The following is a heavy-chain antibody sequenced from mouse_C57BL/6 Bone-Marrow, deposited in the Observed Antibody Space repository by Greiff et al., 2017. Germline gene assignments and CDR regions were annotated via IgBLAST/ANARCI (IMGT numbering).Heavy chain of an antibody. D-gene: IGHD3-1*01. CDR3: ARRVLAGFLFDY. V-gene: IGHV1-55*01. J-gene: IGHJ2*01. CDR1: GYTFTSYW. Sequence: QVQLQQPGAELVKPGASVKMSCKASGYTFTSYWITWVKQRPGQGLEWIGDIYPGSGSTNYNEKFKGKATLTADKSSSTAYMELRSLTSEDSAVYFCARRVLAGFLFDYWGQGTTLTVSS. CDR2: IYPGSGST.